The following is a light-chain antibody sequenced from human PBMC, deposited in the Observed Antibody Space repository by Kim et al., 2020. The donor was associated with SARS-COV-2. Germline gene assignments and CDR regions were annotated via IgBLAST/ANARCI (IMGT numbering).Light chain of an antibody. Sequence: GRSITISCTGTNSDVGGHNYVSWYQQHPHKVPAVLIYDVGKRPSGVSNRFSGSKSGNTASLTISGLQAEDEADYYCSSYTSTNTYVFGSGTKVTVL. J-gene: IGLJ1*01. CDR3: SSYTSTNTYV. CDR1: NSDVGGHNY. CDR2: DVG. V-gene: IGLV2-14*03.